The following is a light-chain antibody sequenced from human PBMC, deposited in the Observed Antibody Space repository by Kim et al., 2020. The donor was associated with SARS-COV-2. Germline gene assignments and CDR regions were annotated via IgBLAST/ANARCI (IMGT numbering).Light chain of an antibody. J-gene: IGLJ2*01. CDR3: QSYDRTSVV. Sequence: GKTVTISCTRSSGTIGSNYVQWYQQRPGTSPSIVIYEDYQRPSGVPDRFSGSIDSSSNSASLIISGLKTEDEADYYCQSYDRTSVVFGGGTKLTVL. V-gene: IGLV6-57*01. CDR2: EDY. CDR1: SGTIGSNY.